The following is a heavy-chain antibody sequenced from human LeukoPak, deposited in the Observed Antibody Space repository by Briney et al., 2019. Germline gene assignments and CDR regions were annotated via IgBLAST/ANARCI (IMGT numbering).Heavy chain of an antibody. CDR1: GGSFSGYY. Sequence: PSETLSLTCAVYGGSFSGYYWSWIRQPPGKGLEWIGEINHSGSTNYNPSLKSRLTISVDTSKNQISLKLTSVTAADTAVYYCARGHDGVVGWFAPWGRGTLVAVSS. CDR3: ARGHDGVVGWFAP. J-gene: IGHJ5*02. V-gene: IGHV4-34*01. D-gene: IGHD2-15*01. CDR2: INHSGST.